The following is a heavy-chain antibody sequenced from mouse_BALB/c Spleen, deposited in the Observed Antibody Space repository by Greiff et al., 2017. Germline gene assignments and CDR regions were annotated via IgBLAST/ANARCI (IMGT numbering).Heavy chain of an antibody. J-gene: IGHJ3*01. V-gene: IGHV5-17*02. D-gene: IGHD3-2*01. CDR2: ISSGSSSN. Sequence: EVQVVESGGGLVQPGGSRKLSCAASGFTFSSFGMHWVRQAPEKGLEWVAYISSGSSSNYYADTVKGRFTISRDNPKNTLFLQMTSLRSEDTAMYYCARRNDSSGYDAWFAYWGQGTLVTVSA. CDR3: ARRNDSSGYDAWFAY. CDR1: GFTFSSFG.